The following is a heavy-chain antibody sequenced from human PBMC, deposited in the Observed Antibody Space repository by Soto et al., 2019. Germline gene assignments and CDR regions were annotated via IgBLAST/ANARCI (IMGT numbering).Heavy chain of an antibody. Sequence: EVHLEESGGGLAQPGRSLRLSCAASGSTFDDFAMYWVRQAPGKGLEWVSVITWNGGRTAYADNVKGRYTNSKDNAKNSLYLPMDRLRPEYTAFYQCAKGGSAALIATATTDNWSQPWDQGTRVPVSS. CDR1: GSTFDDFA. J-gene: IGHJ5*02. D-gene: IGHD6-13*01. CDR3: AKGGSAALIATATTDNWSQP. V-gene: IGHV3-9*01. CDR2: ITWNGGRT.